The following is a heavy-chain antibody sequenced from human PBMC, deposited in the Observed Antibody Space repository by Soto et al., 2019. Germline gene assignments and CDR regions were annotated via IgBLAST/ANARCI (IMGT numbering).Heavy chain of an antibody. V-gene: IGHV1-69*02. D-gene: IGHD1-26*01. J-gene: IGHJ5*02. CDR2: IIPILGIA. CDR3: AAEPLSGNWFDP. Sequence: QVQLVQSGAEVKKPGSSVKVSCKASGGTFSSYTISWVRQAPGQGLEWMGRIIPILGIANYAQKFQGRVTITADKSTSTAYMELSSLRSEDTAVYYCAAEPLSGNWFDPWGQGTLVTVSS. CDR1: GGTFSSYT.